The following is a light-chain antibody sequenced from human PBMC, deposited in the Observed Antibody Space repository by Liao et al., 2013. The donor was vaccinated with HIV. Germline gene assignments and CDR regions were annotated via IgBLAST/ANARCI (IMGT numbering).Light chain of an antibody. J-gene: IGLJ3*02. V-gene: IGLV3-1*01. CDR2: QDK. CDR3: QAWDSSTVWV. Sequence: SYELTQPPSVSVSPGQTASITCSGDKLGDKYACWYQQKPGQSPVLVIYQDKKRPSGIPERFSGSNSGNTATLTISGTQAMDEADYYCQAWDSSTVWVFGGGTKLTVL. CDR1: KLGDKY.